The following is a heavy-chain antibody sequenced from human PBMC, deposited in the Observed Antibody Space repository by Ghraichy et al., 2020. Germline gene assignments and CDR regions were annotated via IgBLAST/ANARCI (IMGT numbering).Heavy chain of an antibody. J-gene: IGHJ6*02. Sequence: GGSLRLSCAASGFTFSSYAMSWVRQAPGKGLEWIAGIGGSGGYIYYADSVKGRFTISRDHSNNTLFLQMNSLRAEDTALYYCAKADTRWQHRPYGLDVWGQGTTVTVSS. D-gene: IGHD2-15*01. V-gene: IGHV3-23*01. CDR1: GFTFSSYA. CDR2: IGGSGGYI. CDR3: AKADTRWQHRPYGLDV.